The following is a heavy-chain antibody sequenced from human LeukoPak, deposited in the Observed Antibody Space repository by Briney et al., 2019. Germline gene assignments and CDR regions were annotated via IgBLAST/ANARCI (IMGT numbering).Heavy chain of an antibody. Sequence: GGSLRLSCAASGFTFGSHAMNWVRQAPGKGLEWVSFISGYGGDAYYSDSVRGRFTISRDNSKNTLSLQMNSLRADDTALYYCARWDDNDAFDVWGQGTMVTVSS. CDR1: GFTFGSHA. J-gene: IGHJ3*01. CDR3: ARWDDNDAFDV. D-gene: IGHD1-1*01. CDR2: ISGYGGDA. V-gene: IGHV3-23*01.